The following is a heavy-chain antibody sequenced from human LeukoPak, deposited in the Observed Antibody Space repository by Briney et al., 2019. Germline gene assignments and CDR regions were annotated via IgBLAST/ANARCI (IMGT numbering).Heavy chain of an antibody. Sequence: ASVKVSCKASGYTFTSYGISWVRQAPGQGLEWTGWLSAYNGNTNYAQKLQGRVTMTTDTSTSTAYMELRSLRSDDTAVYYCARDGDYYDSSGYYNWFDPWGQGTLVTVSS. CDR1: GYTFTSYG. D-gene: IGHD3-22*01. CDR3: ARDGDYYDSSGYYNWFDP. CDR2: LSAYNGNT. V-gene: IGHV1-18*01. J-gene: IGHJ5*02.